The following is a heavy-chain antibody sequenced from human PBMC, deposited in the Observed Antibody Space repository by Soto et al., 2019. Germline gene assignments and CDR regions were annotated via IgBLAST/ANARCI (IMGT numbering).Heavy chain of an antibody. J-gene: IGHJ6*02. D-gene: IGHD3-10*01. CDR1: GYTFTSYY. V-gene: IGHV1-46*01. CDR2: INPSGGST. CDR3: AREYGSGSYYTLPHNYYYYYGMDV. Sequence: GASVKVSCKASGYTFTSYYMHWVRQAPGQGLEWMGIINPSGGSTSYAQKFQGRVTMTRDTSTSTVYMELSSLRSEDTAVYYCAREYGSGSYYTLPHNYYYYYGMDVWGQGTTVTVSS.